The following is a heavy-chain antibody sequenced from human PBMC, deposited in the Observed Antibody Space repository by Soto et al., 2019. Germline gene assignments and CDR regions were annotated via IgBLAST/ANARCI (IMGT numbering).Heavy chain of an antibody. CDR3: ARGMIAQLGYGMDV. Sequence: GGSLRLSCAASGFTFSSYDMHWVRQATGKGLEWVSAIGTAGDPYYPGSAKGRFTISRENAKNSLYLQMNSLRAGDTAVYYCARGMIAQLGYGMDVWGQGTTVTVSS. V-gene: IGHV3-13*05. J-gene: IGHJ6*02. CDR2: IGTAGDP. D-gene: IGHD7-27*01. CDR1: GFTFSSYD.